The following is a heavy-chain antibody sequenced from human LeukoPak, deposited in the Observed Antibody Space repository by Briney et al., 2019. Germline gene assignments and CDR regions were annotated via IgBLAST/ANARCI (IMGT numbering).Heavy chain of an antibody. CDR1: GGSISSYY. Sequence: SETLSLTCTVSGGSISSYYWSWIRQPPGKGLEWIGYIYYSGSTNYNPSLTSRVTISVDTSRNQFSLKLNSVAAADTAVYYCARHEGVAGGRDYYYYGLDVWGQGTTVTVSS. CDR3: ARHEGVAGGRDYYYYGLDV. CDR2: IYYSGST. V-gene: IGHV4-59*08. J-gene: IGHJ6*02. D-gene: IGHD6-19*01.